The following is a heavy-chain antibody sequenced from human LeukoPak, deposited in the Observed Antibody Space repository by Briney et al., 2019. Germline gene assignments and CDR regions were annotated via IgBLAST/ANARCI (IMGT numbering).Heavy chain of an antibody. D-gene: IGHD6-13*01. J-gene: IGHJ4*02. V-gene: IGHV4-59*01. CDR2: IYYSGST. CDR1: GGSISSYY. Sequence: SETLSLTCTVSGGSISSYYWSWIRQPPGKGLGWIGYIYYSGSTNYNPSLKSRVTISVDTSKNQFSLKLSSVTAADTAVYYCASAAAGTNFDYWGQGTLVTVSS. CDR3: ASAAAGTNFDY.